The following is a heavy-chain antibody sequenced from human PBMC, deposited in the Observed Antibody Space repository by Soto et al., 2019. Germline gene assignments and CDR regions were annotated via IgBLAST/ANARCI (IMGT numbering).Heavy chain of an antibody. D-gene: IGHD6-13*01. CDR1: GFTFSSYG. CDR2: ISYDGSNK. V-gene: IGHV3-30*03. J-gene: IGHJ6*02. CDR3: AAAGTDYGMDV. Sequence: GGSLRLSCAASGFTFSSYGMHWVRQAPGKGLEWVAVISYDGSNKYYADSVKGRFTISRDNSKNTLYLQMNSLRAEDTAVYYCAAAGTDYGMDVWGQGTTVTVSS.